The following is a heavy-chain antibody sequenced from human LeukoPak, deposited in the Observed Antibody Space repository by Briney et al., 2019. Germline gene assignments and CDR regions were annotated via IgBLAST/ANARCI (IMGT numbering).Heavy chain of an antibody. J-gene: IGHJ4*02. CDR1: GFTLNNYA. D-gene: IGHD1-26*01. CDR2: INNSGGST. V-gene: IGHV3-23*01. Sequence: GGSLRLSCAASGFTLNNYAMSWVRQAPGKGLEWVSVINNSGGSTYYADSVKGRFTISRDLSKNTLYLQMNSLRAEDTALYYCARKYSGTNPFDYWGQGTLVTVSS. CDR3: ARKYSGTNPFDY.